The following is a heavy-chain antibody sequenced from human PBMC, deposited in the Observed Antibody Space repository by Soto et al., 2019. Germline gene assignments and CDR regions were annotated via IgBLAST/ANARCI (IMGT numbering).Heavy chain of an antibody. CDR3: ARVVPAAVNWFDP. J-gene: IGHJ5*02. Sequence: ASVKVSCKASGGTFSSYAISWVRQAPGQGLEWMGWISAYNGNTNYAQKLQGRVTMTTDTSTSTAYMELRSLRSDDTAVYYCARVVPAAVNWFDPWGQGTLVTVS. CDR1: GGTFSSYA. D-gene: IGHD2-2*01. V-gene: IGHV1-18*01. CDR2: ISAYNGNT.